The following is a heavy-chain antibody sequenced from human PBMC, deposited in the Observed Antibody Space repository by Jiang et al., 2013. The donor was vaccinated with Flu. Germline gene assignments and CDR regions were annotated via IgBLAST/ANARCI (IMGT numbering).Heavy chain of an antibody. Sequence: GAEVKKPGASVKVSCKASGYTFTSYGISWVRQAPGQGLEWMGWISAYNGNTNYAQKLQGRVTMTTDTSTSTAYMELRSLRSDDTAVYYCARDKVWGVTVAGPDKFDYWGQGTLVTVSS. CDR3: ARDKVWGVTVAGPDKFDY. D-gene: IGHD6-19*01. J-gene: IGHJ4*02. V-gene: IGHV1-18*01. CDR2: ISAYNGNT. CDR1: GYTFTSYG.